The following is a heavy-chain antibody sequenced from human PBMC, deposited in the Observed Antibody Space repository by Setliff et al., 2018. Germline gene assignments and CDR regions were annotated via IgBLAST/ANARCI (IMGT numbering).Heavy chain of an antibody. CDR2: LIPILRKT. V-gene: IGHV1-69*13. D-gene: IGHD3-3*01. CDR3: MRLVRFCSRTVCQRTSGDEA. J-gene: IGHJ5*02. CDR1: GGTFSSDV. Sequence: VKVSCKASGGTFSSDVITWVRQAPGQGLEWMGRLIPILRKTNYAENFQGRVSITADGSTNTVHMEVTSLRTEDTAVYYCMRLVRFCSRTVCQRTSGDEAWGQGTLVTVSS.